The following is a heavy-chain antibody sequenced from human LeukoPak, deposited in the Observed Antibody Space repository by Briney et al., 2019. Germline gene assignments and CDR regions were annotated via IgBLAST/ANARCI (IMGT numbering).Heavy chain of an antibody. J-gene: IGHJ4*02. CDR3: ARIGYSSSSFDY. Sequence: GGSLRLSCAASGLTFSSYWMSWVRQAPGKGLEWVANIKQDGSEKYYVDSVKGRFTISRDNAKNSLYLQMNSLRAEDTAFYYCARIGYSSSSFDYWGQGTLVTVSS. V-gene: IGHV3-7*01. D-gene: IGHD6-6*01. CDR2: IKQDGSEK. CDR1: GLTFSSYW.